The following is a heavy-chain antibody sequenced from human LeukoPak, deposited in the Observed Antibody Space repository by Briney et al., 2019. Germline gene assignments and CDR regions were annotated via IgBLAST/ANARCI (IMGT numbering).Heavy chain of an antibody. V-gene: IGHV4-38-2*02. CDR3: ARDGVGSGWYRGVDY. CDR2: IYHSGST. J-gene: IGHJ4*02. CDR1: GYSISSGYY. Sequence: KPSETLSLTCAVSGYSISSGYYWGWLRPPPGKGLEWIGSIYHSGSTYYNPSLKSRVTISVDTSKNQFSLKLSSVTAADTAVYYCARDGVGSGWYRGVDYWGQGTLVTVSS. D-gene: IGHD6-19*01.